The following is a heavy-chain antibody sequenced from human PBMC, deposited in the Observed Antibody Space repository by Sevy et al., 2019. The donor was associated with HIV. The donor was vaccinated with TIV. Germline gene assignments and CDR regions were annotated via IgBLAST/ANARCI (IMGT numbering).Heavy chain of an antibody. CDR3: AKSPSSPGSSSTWATFDY. D-gene: IGHD6-13*01. CDR2: ISSNGGST. Sequence: GGSLRLSCAASGFTFSSSAMHWVRQAPGKGLEYVSAISSNGGSTYYANSVKGRFTISRDNSKNTMYLQMNSLRVEDTAVYYCAKSPSSPGSSSTWATFDYWGQGTLVTVSS. V-gene: IGHV3-64*01. J-gene: IGHJ4*02. CDR1: GFTFSSSA.